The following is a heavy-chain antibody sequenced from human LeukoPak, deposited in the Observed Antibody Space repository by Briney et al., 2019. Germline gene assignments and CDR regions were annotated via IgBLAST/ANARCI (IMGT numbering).Heavy chain of an antibody. CDR3: ARAYSSSWYFNWFDP. CDR2: IYYSGST. D-gene: IGHD6-13*01. J-gene: IGHJ5*02. V-gene: IGHV4-39*07. Sequence: PSETLSLTCTVSGGSISSTSYYWGWIRQPPGKGLEWIGSIYYSGSTYYNLSLKSRVTISVDTSKNQFSLQLTSVTAADTAVYYCARAYSSSWYFNWFDPWGQGTLVTVSS. CDR1: GGSISSTSYY.